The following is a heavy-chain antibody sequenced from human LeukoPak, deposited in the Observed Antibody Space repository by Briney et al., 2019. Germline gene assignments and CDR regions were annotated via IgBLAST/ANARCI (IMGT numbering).Heavy chain of an antibody. D-gene: IGHD3-10*01. Sequence: SETLSLTCTVSSGSISTSNYYWGWVRQPPGKALEWIGNIFYSGSTYYSPSLKSRVTISVDTSKNQFSLKLSSVTAADTAVYYCARVGLYYYGSGSSENWFDPWGQGTLVTVSS. J-gene: IGHJ5*02. CDR3: ARVGLYYYGSGSSENWFDP. CDR2: IFYSGST. CDR1: SGSISTSNYY. V-gene: IGHV4-39*07.